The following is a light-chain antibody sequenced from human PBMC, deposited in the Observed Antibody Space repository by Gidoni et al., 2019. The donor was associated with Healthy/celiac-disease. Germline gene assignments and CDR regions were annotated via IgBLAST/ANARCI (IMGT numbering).Light chain of an antibody. CDR1: QRINSY. J-gene: IGKJ2*01. CDR2: AAS. CDR3: QQSYSTPRT. Sequence: IQMTQSPSSLSASVGDRVTITCRSSQRINSYLNWYQQKQGKAPKLRIDAASSLQSGVPSRFSGSGSGTDFTLTISSLQPEDFATYYCQQSYSTPRTFGQXTKLEIK. V-gene: IGKV1-39*01.